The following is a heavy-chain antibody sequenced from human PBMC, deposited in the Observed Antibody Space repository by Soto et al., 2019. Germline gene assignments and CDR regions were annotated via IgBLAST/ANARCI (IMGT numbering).Heavy chain of an antibody. J-gene: IGHJ4*02. CDR3: ARDLYVNSDYVWGSVLSFDS. V-gene: IGHV1-2*02. Sequence: GASVKVSCKASGYTFTGYYIQWVRQAPGQGLEWMGWINPNSGDTNYPQKFHGRVTMTRDTSIATAYMELSSLTSDDTAVYYCARDLYVNSDYVWGSVLSFDSWGQGTLVTVSS. CDR2: INPNSGDT. CDR1: GYTFTGYY. D-gene: IGHD3-16*01.